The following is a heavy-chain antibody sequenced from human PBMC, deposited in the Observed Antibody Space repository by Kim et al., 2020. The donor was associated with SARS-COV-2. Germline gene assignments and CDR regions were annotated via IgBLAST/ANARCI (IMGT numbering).Heavy chain of an antibody. CDR2: IVVGSGNT. J-gene: IGHJ4*02. D-gene: IGHD3-3*01. CDR3: AAWKPYDFWSGYYSTYDY. V-gene: IGHV1-58*01. CDR1: GFTFTSSA. Sequence: SVKVSCKASGFTFTSSAVQWVRQARGQRLEWIGWIVVGSGNTNYAQKFQERVTITRDMSTSTAYMELSSLRSEDTAVYYCAAWKPYDFWSGYYSTYDYWGQGTLVTVSS.